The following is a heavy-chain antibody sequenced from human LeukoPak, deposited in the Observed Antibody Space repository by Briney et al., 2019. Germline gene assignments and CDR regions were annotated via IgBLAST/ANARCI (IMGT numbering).Heavy chain of an antibody. CDR3: ARVDYGGNSGYFDF. D-gene: IGHD4-23*01. CDR1: GGSISSVDHS. Sequence: SQTLSLTCTVSGGSISSVDHSWSWIRQHPGKDLEWIGYIYYSGRTNYNPSLKSRVTISVVTSKNQFSLNLSSVTAADTAVYYCARVDYGGNSGYFDFWGQGTLVTVSS. J-gene: IGHJ4*02. V-gene: IGHV4-31*03. CDR2: IYYSGRT.